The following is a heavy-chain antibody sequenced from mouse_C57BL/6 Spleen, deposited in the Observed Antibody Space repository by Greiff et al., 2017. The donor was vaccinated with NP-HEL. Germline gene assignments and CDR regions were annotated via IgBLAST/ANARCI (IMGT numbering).Heavy chain of an antibody. Sequence: VQLQQSGPELVKPGASGKISCKASGYAFSSSWRNWVKQRPGKGLEGMGRIYPGDGDTNYNGTFKGKATRTADKSSSTAYMQLSSLTSEDSAVYFCARGTAQATGYWGQGTTLTVSS. J-gene: IGHJ2*01. D-gene: IGHD3-2*02. V-gene: IGHV1-82*01. CDR3: ARGTAQATGY. CDR1: GYAFSSSW. CDR2: IYPGDGDT.